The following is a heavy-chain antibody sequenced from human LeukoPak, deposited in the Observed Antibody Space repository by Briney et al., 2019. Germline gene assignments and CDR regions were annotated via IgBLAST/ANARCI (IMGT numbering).Heavy chain of an antibody. CDR3: ARAYSGSWYDLDY. D-gene: IGHD6-13*01. Sequence: GGSLRLSCAVSGFTFRTYWMSWVRQAPGKGLEWVATINQDGSEKYYVDSVKGRFTISRDNAKNSLYLQMNSLRAEDTAVYYCARAYSGSWYDLDYWGQGTLVTVSS. V-gene: IGHV3-7*01. J-gene: IGHJ4*02. CDR1: GFTFRTYW. CDR2: INQDGSEK.